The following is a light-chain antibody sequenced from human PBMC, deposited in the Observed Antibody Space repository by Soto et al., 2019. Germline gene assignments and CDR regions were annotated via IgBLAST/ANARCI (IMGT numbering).Light chain of an antibody. CDR3: QQYHKWPLT. V-gene: IGKV3D-15*01. J-gene: IGKJ4*01. CDR1: QSVSSN. Sequence: EIVMTQSPATLSVSPGERSTLSCRASQSVSSNLAWYQQKPGQAPRLLIYGASSRATGIPDRFSGSGSGTDFTLTISSLQSEDFAVYYCQQYHKWPLTFGGGTKVDIK. CDR2: GAS.